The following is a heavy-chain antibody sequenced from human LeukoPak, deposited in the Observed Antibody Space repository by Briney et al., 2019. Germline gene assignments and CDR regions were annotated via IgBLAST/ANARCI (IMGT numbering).Heavy chain of an antibody. CDR1: GFTFDDYA. J-gene: IGHJ4*02. V-gene: IGHV3-9*01. CDR2: ISWNSGSI. CDR3: AGEYDY. Sequence: GRSLRLSCAASGFTFDDYAMHWVRQAPGKGLEWVSGISWNSGSIGYADSVKGRFTISRDNAKNSLYLQMNSLRAEDTAVYYCAGEYDYWGQGTLVTVSS. D-gene: IGHD3-16*01.